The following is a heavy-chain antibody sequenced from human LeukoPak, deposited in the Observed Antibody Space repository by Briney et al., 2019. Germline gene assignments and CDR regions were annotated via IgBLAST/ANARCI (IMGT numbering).Heavy chain of an antibody. V-gene: IGHV4-39*07. CDR3: ARRHRLRYFDWFSPLDY. Sequence: SETLSLTCSVSGGSINSSNYYWGWIRQPPGKGLEWIGSIYYSGSTYYNPSLKSRVTISVDTSKNQFSLKLSSVTAADTAVYYCARRHRLRYFDWFSPLDYWGQGTLVTVSS. CDR2: IYYSGST. J-gene: IGHJ4*02. CDR1: GGSINSSNYY. D-gene: IGHD3-9*01.